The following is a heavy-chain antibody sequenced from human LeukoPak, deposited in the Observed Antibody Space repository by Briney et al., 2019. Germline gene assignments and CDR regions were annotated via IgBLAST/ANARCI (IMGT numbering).Heavy chain of an antibody. V-gene: IGHV3-66*01. CDR1: GFTFSSYE. J-gene: IGHJ4*02. Sequence: GGSLRLSCAASGFTFSSYEMNWVRQAPGKRLEWVSVIYSGGSTYYADSVKGRFIISRDNSKNTLYLQMNSLRAEDTAVYYCATAVVLDNWGQGTLVTVSS. CDR2: IYSGGST. CDR3: ATAVVLDN. D-gene: IGHD2/OR15-2a*01.